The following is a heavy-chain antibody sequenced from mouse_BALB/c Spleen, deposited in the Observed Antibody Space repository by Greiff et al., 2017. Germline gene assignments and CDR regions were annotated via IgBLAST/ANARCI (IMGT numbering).Heavy chain of an antibody. CDR1: GYSITSDYA. D-gene: IGHD2-4*01. J-gene: IGHJ3*01. Sequence: DVKLVESGPGLVKPSQSLSLTCTVTGYSITSDYAWNWIRQFPGNKLEWMGYISYSGSTSYNPSLKRRISITRDTSKNQFFLQLNSVTTEDTATYYCARSMITTTWFAYWGQGTLVTVSA. CDR3: ARSMITTTWFAY. CDR2: ISYSGST. V-gene: IGHV3-2*02.